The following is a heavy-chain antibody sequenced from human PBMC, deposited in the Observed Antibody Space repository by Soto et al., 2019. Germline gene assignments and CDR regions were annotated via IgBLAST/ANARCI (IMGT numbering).Heavy chain of an antibody. CDR3: ARAIHDYVGQPRYYYGMDV. CDR1: GGSISSGDYY. D-gene: IGHD4-17*01. CDR2: IYYSGST. J-gene: IGHJ6*02. V-gene: IGHV4-30-4*01. Sequence: SETLSLTCTVSGGSISSGDYYWSWIRQPPGKGLEWIGYIYYSGSTYYNPSLKSRVTISVDTSKNQFSLKLSSVTAADTAVYCCARAIHDYVGQPRYYYGMDVWGQGTTVTVSS.